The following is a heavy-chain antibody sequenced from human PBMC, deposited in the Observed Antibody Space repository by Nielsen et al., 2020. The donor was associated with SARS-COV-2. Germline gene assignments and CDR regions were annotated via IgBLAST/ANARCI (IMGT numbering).Heavy chain of an antibody. CDR2: ISWNSGSI. J-gene: IGHJ3*02. CDR3: AKDMGDGPGPHDAFDI. V-gene: IGHV3-9*01. CDR1: GFTFDDYA. Sequence: SLKISCAASGFTFDDYAMHWVRQAPGKGLEWVSGISWNSGSIGYADSVKGRFTISRDNAKNSLYLQMNSLRAEDTALYYCAKDMGDGPGPHDAFDIWGQGTMVTVSS. D-gene: IGHD3-16*01.